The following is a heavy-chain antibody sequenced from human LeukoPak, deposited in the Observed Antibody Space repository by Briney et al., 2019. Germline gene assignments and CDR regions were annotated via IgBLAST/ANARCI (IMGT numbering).Heavy chain of an antibody. CDR1: GFTFSSYW. D-gene: IGHD1-26*01. CDR3: AKDRTVGASYWYFDL. J-gene: IGHJ2*01. V-gene: IGHV3-74*01. CDR2: INSDGSST. Sequence: GGSLRLSCAVSGFTFSSYWMHWVRQAPGKGLVWVSRINSDGSSTSYADSVKGRFTISRDSSRNTLFLHMNTLRAEDTAIYYCAKDRTVGASYWYFDLWGRGTLVTVSS.